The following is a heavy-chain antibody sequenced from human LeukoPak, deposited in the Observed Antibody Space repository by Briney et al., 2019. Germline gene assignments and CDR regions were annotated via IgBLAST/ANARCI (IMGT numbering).Heavy chain of an antibody. J-gene: IGHJ4*02. Sequence: ASVKVSCKASGYTFTGYYMHWVRQAPGQGLEWMGWINPNSGGTNYAQKFQSRVTMTRDTSISTAYMELSRLRSDDTAVYYCAREKRNERRFFPLLAYWGQGTLVTVSS. CDR3: AREKRNERRFFPLLAY. V-gene: IGHV1-2*02. CDR2: INPNSGGT. D-gene: IGHD3-3*01. CDR1: GYTFTGYY.